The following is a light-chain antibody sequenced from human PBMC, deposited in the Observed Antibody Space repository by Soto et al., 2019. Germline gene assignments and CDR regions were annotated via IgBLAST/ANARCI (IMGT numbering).Light chain of an antibody. CDR3: QQGNSFPLT. J-gene: IGKJ4*01. V-gene: IGKV1-12*01. Sequence: DIQMTQSPSSVSASAGDRVTITCRASQGLRYSLGWYQQKPGQAPKVLISLTSSLQSGVPSRFSGSGSETDFTLTISSVQPEDVATYYCQQGNSFPLTFGGGTRVEI. CDR2: LTS. CDR1: QGLRYS.